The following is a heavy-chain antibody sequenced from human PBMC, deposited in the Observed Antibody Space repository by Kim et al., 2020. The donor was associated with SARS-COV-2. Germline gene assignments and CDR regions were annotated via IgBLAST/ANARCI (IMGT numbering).Heavy chain of an antibody. J-gene: IGHJ3*01. V-gene: IGHV3-9*01. CDR3: AKLIFPCHSGHDYAAFDV. CDR1: GFIFDEFA. CDR2: IGWSSDNI. D-gene: IGHD5-12*01. Sequence: GGSLRLSCAASGFIFDEFAMHWVRQIPGKGLEWVAGIGWSSDNIGYADSVKGRFTVSRDNDKQTLYLQMNKVTTEDTAFYFCAKLIFPCHSGHDYAAFDVCRQWKIDIVS.